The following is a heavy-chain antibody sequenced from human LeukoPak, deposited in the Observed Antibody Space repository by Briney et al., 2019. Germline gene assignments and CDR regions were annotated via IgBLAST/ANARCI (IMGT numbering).Heavy chain of an antibody. CDR3: ARVHRWGNDPDN. CDR1: GFTFSTYA. J-gene: IGHJ4*02. Sequence: PGGSLRLSCAASGFTFSTYAMNWVRQAPGKGLEWVSSISSGSSYKYYADSVKGRYTISRDNARNSLFLRLNSLRAEDTAVYYCARVHRWGNDPDNWGQGTLVTVSS. CDR2: ISSGSSYK. D-gene: IGHD1-1*01. V-gene: IGHV3-21*01.